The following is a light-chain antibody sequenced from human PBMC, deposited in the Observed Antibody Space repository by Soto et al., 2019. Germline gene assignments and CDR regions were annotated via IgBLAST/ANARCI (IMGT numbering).Light chain of an antibody. Sequence: DIQMTQSPSTLSASVGDRVTITCRASQSISVWLAWYQQKAGKAPNLLIYKASRLEIGVPSRFSGSGSDPEFTLTISGLQPGDSATYYCQHYNSYSQTFGHGTKVEVK. CDR3: QHYNSYSQT. V-gene: IGKV1-5*03. CDR1: QSISVW. CDR2: KAS. J-gene: IGKJ1*01.